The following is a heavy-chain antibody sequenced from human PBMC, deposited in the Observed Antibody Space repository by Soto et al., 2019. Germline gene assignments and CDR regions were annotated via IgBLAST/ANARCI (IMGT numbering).Heavy chain of an antibody. Sequence: QVQLVESGGGLVKPGGSLRLSCAASGFTFSDYYMSWIRQAPGKGLEWVSYITSSSSYTNYADSVKGRFNISRDNTKNSLYLKMNSLRAEDTAVYYCARDHHRYSGYDYVDYWGQGTLVTVSS. J-gene: IGHJ4*02. D-gene: IGHD5-12*01. V-gene: IGHV3-11*05. CDR1: GFTFSDYY. CDR3: ARDHHRYSGYDYVDY. CDR2: ITSSSSYT.